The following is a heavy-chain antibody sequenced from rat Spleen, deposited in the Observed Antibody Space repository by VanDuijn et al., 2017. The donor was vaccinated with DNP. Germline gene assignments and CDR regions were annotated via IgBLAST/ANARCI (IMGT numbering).Heavy chain of an antibody. J-gene: IGHJ2*01. D-gene: IGHD1-12*03. CDR2: IWGVGGT. CDR1: GFSLTSFG. CDR3: AAMMVTLDY. Sequence: QVQMKETGPGLVQTTQTLSVTCTVSGFSLTSFGVHWVRQAPGKGLEWMGIIWGVGGTNYNSALKSRLTISRDNSKSQVFLAMNSLQTDDTAVYYCAAMMVTLDYWGQGVMVTVSS. V-gene: IGHV2-77*01.